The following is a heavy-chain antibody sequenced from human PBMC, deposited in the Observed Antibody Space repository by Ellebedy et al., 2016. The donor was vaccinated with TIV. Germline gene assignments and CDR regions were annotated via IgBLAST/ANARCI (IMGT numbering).Heavy chain of an antibody. Sequence: MPGGSLRLSCAVYGGSFSGYSWSWIRQSPGKGLEWIGEINHSGSTNYNPSLKSRVTISVDTSKNQFSLKLSSVTAADTALYYCARGRRFFYYYGMDVWGQGTTVTVSS. CDR2: INHSGST. V-gene: IGHV4-34*01. D-gene: IGHD3-3*01. CDR3: ARGRRFFYYYGMDV. CDR1: GGSFSGYS. J-gene: IGHJ6*02.